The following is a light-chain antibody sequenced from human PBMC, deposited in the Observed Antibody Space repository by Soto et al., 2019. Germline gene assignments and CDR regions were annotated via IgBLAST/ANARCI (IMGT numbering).Light chain of an antibody. CDR1: RSIFYSYNNENY. CDR2: WAS. V-gene: IGKV4-1*01. J-gene: IGKJ2*01. CDR3: LQYYSSPYT. Sequence: DIVMTQSPDSLAVSLGERATINCKSSRSIFYSYNNENYLSWYQQKPGQPPKLLFYWASTRESGVPDRLSGGGSGTDFTLTISNVQAEDAAVCYCLQYYSSPYTFGQGTKLEI.